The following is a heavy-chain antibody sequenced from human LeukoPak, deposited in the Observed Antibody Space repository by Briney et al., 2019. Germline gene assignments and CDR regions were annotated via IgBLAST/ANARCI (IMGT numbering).Heavy chain of an antibody. D-gene: IGHD3-16*02. Sequence: GESLKISCKGSGYSFTSYWIAWVRQMPGKGLEWMGIIYPHDSDIRYNPPFQGQVTISADKFISTAYLQWSSLKASDTAMYYCARMIGLGEVSPYFDYWGQGTLVTVSS. CDR1: GYSFTSYW. J-gene: IGHJ4*02. V-gene: IGHV5-51*01. CDR3: ARMIGLGEVSPYFDY. CDR2: IYPHDSDI.